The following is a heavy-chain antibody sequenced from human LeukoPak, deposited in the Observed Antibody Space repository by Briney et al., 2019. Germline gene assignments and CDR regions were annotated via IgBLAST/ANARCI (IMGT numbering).Heavy chain of an antibody. V-gene: IGHV3-74*01. CDR1: GFTFSRYW. Sequence: GGSLRLTCAASGFTFSRYWMHWVRQAPGKGPEWVSRLSTDGSVTSYADSVQGRFTISRDNTKNTVFLQMNSLRAEDTAVYYCVAMIIGGRDYWGQGTLVTVSS. J-gene: IGHJ4*02. CDR2: LSTDGSVT. CDR3: VAMIIGGRDY. D-gene: IGHD3-22*01.